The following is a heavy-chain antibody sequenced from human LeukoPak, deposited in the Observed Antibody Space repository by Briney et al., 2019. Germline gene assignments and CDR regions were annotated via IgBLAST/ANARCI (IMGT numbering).Heavy chain of an antibody. J-gene: IGHJ5*02. CDR3: ARGSSWYYGPAWFDP. CDR2: MNPNSGNT. D-gene: IGHD6-13*01. V-gene: IGHV1-8*01. CDR1: GYTFTSYD. Sequence: ASVKVSCKASGYTFTSYDINWVRQATGQGLEWMGWMNPNSGNTGYAQKFQGRVTMTRNTSISTAYMELSSLRSGDTAVYYCARGSSWYYGPAWFDPWGQGTLVTVSS.